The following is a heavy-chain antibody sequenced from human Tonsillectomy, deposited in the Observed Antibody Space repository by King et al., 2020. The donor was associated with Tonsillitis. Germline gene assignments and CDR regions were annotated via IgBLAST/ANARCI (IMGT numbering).Heavy chain of an antibody. CDR3: TTTPGITIFGVVKDY. J-gene: IGHJ4*02. D-gene: IGHD3-3*01. V-gene: IGHV3-15*05. CDR2: IYTKTDGGTT. Sequence: VQLVESGGGLVKPGGSLRLSCAVSGFTFSNAWMSWVRQAPGKGLEWVGRIYTKTDGGTTDYAAPVKGRFTISRDDSKNTLYLQMNSLKTEDTDVYYCTTTPGITIFGVVKDYWGQGTLVTVSS. CDR1: GFTFSNAW.